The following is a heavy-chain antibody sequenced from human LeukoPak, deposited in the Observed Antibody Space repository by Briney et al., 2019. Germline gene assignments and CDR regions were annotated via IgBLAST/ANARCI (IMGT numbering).Heavy chain of an antibody. CDR1: GYTFTSYG. CDR3: ARDHGSSWYRPYFDY. Sequence: GASVKVSCKASGYTFTSYGISWVRQAPGQGLEWMGWISAYNGNTNYAQKLQGRVTMTTDTSTSTAYMELRSLRSDDTAMYYCARDHGSSWYRPYFDYWGQGTLVTVSS. CDR2: ISAYNGNT. D-gene: IGHD6-13*01. J-gene: IGHJ4*02. V-gene: IGHV1-18*01.